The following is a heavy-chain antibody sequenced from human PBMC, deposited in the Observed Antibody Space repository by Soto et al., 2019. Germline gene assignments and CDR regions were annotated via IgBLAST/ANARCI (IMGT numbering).Heavy chain of an antibody. CDR1: GGSISSYY. CDR3: TGPLYYYDNSGSDY. CDR2: IYYSGST. D-gene: IGHD3-22*01. V-gene: IGHV4-59*01. Sequence: PSXTLSLTCTVSGGSISSYYWSWIRQPPGKGLEWIGYIYYSGSTNYNPSLKSRVTISVDISKNQFSLKLSSVTAADTAVYYCTGPLYYYDNSGSDYWGQGTLVTVSS. J-gene: IGHJ4*02.